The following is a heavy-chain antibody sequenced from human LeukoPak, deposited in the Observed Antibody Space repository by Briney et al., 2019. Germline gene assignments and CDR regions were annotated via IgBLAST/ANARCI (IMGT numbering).Heavy chain of an antibody. J-gene: IGHJ1*01. CDR3: AKDGHYDSSGFTLQY. V-gene: IGHV3-23*01. CDR1: GFTFSNYA. CDR2: ISSSGTNT. D-gene: IGHD3-22*01. Sequence: TGGSLRLSCAASGFTFSNYAITWVRQAPGKGLEWVSTISSSGTNTYYADSVKGRFTISRDNSKNTLYLQMNSLRAEDTAVYYCAKDGHYDSSGFTLQYWGQGTLVTVSS.